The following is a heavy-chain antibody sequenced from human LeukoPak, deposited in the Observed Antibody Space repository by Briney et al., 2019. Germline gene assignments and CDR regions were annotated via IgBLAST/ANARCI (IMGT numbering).Heavy chain of an antibody. Sequence: KSGGSLRLSCAASGFTFSGSAMHWVRQASGKGLEWVGRIRSKTNSYATAYAASVKGRFTISRDDSKNTAYLQMNSLKTEDAAVYYCTRQLYGSGSDGYYYLDVWGKGTTVTISS. J-gene: IGHJ6*03. CDR2: IRSKTNSYAT. D-gene: IGHD3-22*01. V-gene: IGHV3-73*01. CDR1: GFTFSGSA. CDR3: TRQLYGSGSDGYYYLDV.